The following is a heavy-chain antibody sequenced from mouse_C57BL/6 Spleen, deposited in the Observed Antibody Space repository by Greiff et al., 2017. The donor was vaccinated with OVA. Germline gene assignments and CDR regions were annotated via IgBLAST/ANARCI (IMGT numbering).Heavy chain of an antibody. CDR3: ARDASAMDY. V-gene: IGHV3-6*01. J-gene: IGHJ4*01. CDR2: ISYDGSN. Sequence: EVQLQESGPGLVKPSQSLSLTCSVTGYSITSGYYWNWIRQFPGNKLEWMGYISYDGSNNYNPSLKNRISITRDTSKNQFFLKLNSVTTEDTATYYCARDASAMDYWGQGTSVTVSS. D-gene: IGHD6-1*01. CDR1: GYSITSGYY.